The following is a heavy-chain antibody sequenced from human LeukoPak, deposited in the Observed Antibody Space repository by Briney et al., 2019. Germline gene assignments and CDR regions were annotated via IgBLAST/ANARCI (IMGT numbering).Heavy chain of an antibody. CDR3: AREPAAFDI. D-gene: IGHD1-14*01. J-gene: IGHJ3*02. Sequence: GGSLRLSCAASGFSFRDFYMSWIRQAPGKGLEWVSCISSSGSTIYYADSVKGRFTISRDNAKNSLYLQMNSLRAEDTAVYFCAREPAAFDIWGQGAMVTVSS. V-gene: IGHV3-11*01. CDR1: GFSFRDFY. CDR2: ISSSGSTI.